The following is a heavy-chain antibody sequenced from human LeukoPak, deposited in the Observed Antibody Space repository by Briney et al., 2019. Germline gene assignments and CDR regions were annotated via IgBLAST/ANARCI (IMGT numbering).Heavy chain of an antibody. CDR2: IGGRDDKT. CDR3: AKDPNPLYDFWTGYK. V-gene: IGHV3-23*01. Sequence: GGSLRLPCAASGFTLPGHTMTWLRQAPGKGLEWVSIIGGRDDKTYYADSVKGRFTISRDNPRNILHLQLNSLRAEDTAVYYCAKDPNPLYDFWTGYKWGQGTLVTVSS. D-gene: IGHD3-3*01. CDR1: GFTLPGHT. J-gene: IGHJ4*02.